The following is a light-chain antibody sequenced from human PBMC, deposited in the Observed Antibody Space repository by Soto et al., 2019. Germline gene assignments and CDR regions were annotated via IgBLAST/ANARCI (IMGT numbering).Light chain of an antibody. CDR1: QAVRNNY. V-gene: IGKV3-20*01. CDR2: DAS. CDR3: QQFSSYPLT. Sequence: EFVLTQYPGTLSLSPGETATLSCTASQAVRNNYLAWYQQKPGQAPRLLIYDASSRATGIPDRFSGGGSGTDFTLTISRLEPEDFAVYYCQQFSSYPLTFGGGTKVDIK. J-gene: IGKJ4*01.